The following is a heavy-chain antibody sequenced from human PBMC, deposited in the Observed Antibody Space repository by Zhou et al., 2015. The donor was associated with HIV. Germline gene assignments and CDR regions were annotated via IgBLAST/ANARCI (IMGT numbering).Heavy chain of an antibody. Sequence: QVHLAESGGGVVQPGGSLRLSCAASGFTFSNYGINWVRQGPGKGLEWVAIMWHDGYNAYYADSVKGRFTISRDNSKNTVYLQMNILGVGDTAFYYCAKDGRGTTYRRIDNWGLGTLVTVSS. D-gene: IGHD1-26*01. CDR1: GFTFSNYG. V-gene: IGHV3-30*02. J-gene: IGHJ4*02. CDR3: AKDGRGTTYRRIDN. CDR2: MWHDGYNA.